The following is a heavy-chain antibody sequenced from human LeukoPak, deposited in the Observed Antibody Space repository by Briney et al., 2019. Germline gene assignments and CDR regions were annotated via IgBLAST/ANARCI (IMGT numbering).Heavy chain of an antibody. CDR3: AKDIPYYYDSNVYY. V-gene: IGHV3-23*01. D-gene: IGHD3-22*01. J-gene: IGHJ4*02. CDR2: ISGSGDRT. Sequence: GGFLRLSCAASGFTFSSYGMHWVRQAPGKGLEWVSEISGSGDRTYYADSVKGRFTISRDNSKNTLYLQMNSLSAGDTAVYYCAKDIPYYYDSNVYYWGQGTLVTVSS. CDR1: GFTFSSYG.